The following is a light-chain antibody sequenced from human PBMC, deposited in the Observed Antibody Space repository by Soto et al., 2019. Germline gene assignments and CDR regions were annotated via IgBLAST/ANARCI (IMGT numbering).Light chain of an antibody. CDR3: QQYNNLPGP. Sequence: EIVMTQSPATLSVSPGERATLSCRASQSVSSNLAWYQQKPGQAPRLLIYGASTRATGIPARFSGSGSGTEFTLTISSLQSEYFAVYYCQQYNNLPGPFCQGTRSDIK. CDR2: GAS. V-gene: IGKV3-15*01. CDR1: QSVSSN. J-gene: IGKJ1*01.